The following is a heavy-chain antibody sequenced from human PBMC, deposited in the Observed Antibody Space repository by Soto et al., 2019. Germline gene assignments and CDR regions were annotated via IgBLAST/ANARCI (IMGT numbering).Heavy chain of an antibody. Sequence: GGSLRLSCAASGFTFSSYGMHWVRQAPGKGLEWVAVISYDGSNKYYADSVKGRFTISRDNSKNTLYLQMNSLRAEDTAVYYCAKDRHFWSGYVPAPIDYWGQGTQVTVSS. D-gene: IGHD3-3*01. V-gene: IGHV3-30*18. CDR3: AKDRHFWSGYVPAPIDY. CDR2: ISYDGSNK. CDR1: GFTFSSYG. J-gene: IGHJ4*02.